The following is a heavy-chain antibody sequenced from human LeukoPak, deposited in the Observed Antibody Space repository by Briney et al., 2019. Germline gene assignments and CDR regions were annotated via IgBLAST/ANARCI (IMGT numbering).Heavy chain of an antibody. CDR3: ARVRIQLYGWFDP. CDR2: IYYSGST. V-gene: IGHV4-59*06. CDR1: GGSISSYY. Sequence: SETLSLTCTVSGGSISSYYWSWIRQPPGKGLEWIGYIYYSGSTYYNPSLKSRVTISVDTSKNQFSLKLSSVTAADTAVYYCARVRIQLYGWFDPWGQGTLVTVSS. J-gene: IGHJ5*02. D-gene: IGHD5-18*01.